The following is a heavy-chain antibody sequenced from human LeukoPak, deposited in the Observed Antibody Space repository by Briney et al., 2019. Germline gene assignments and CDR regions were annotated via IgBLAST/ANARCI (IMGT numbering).Heavy chain of an antibody. V-gene: IGHV1-2*02. CDR3: ARGDTYYYDSSGYFCAFDI. J-gene: IGHJ3*02. Sequence: ASVEVSCKASGYTFTGYYMHWVRQAPGQGLEWMGWINPNSGGTNYAQKFQGRVTMTRDTSISTAYMELSRLRSDDTAVYYCARGDTYYYDSSGYFCAFDIWGQGTMVTVSS. CDR2: INPNSGGT. D-gene: IGHD3-22*01. CDR1: GYTFTGYY.